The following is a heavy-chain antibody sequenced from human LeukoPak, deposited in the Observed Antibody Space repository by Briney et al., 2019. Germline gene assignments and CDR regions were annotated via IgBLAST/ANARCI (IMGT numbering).Heavy chain of an antibody. D-gene: IGHD4-17*01. Sequence: EASVKVSCKASGYTFTGYYMHWVRQAPGQGLEWMGWINPNSGGTNYAQKFQGRVTMTRDTSISTAYMELSRLRSDDTAVYYCRTDRYGDYGDYIDYWGQGTLVTVS. CDR2: INPNSGGT. J-gene: IGHJ4*02. CDR3: RTDRYGDYGDYIDY. CDR1: GYTFTGYY. V-gene: IGHV1-2*02.